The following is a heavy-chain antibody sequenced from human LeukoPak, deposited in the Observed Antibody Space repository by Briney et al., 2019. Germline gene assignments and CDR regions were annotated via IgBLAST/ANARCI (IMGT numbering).Heavy chain of an antibody. CDR3: AKVHLEGASSLDQ. CDR2: ISYDGSNK. CDR1: GFTFSSYG. J-gene: IGHJ4*02. Sequence: AGGSLRLSCAASGFTFSSYGMHWVRQAPGKRLEWVAAISYDGSNKYYADSVKGRFTISRDNSKNTLYLQMNSLRTEDTAVYYCAKVHLEGASSLDQWGQGTLVTVSS. V-gene: IGHV3-30*18. D-gene: IGHD1-26*01.